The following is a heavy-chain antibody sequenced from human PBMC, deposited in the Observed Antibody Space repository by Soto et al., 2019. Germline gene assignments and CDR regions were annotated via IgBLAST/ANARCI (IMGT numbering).Heavy chain of an antibody. V-gene: IGHV3-7*03. CDR2: IRQDGNEK. Sequence: VGSLRLSCTASEFTFSTYFMHWVRQAPGKGLEWVANIRQDGNEKYYVDSVKGRFTISRDNTKNSLYLEMNSLRAEDTAVYYCAAFYSYDNPGSYWGQGTLVTVSS. D-gene: IGHD3-22*01. J-gene: IGHJ4*02. CDR1: EFTFSTYF. CDR3: AAFYSYDNPGSY.